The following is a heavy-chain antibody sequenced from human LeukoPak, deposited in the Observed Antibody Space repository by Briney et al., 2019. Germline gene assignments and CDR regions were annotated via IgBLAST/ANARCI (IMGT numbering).Heavy chain of an antibody. J-gene: IGHJ4*02. V-gene: IGHV3-30*02. CDR2: IRYDGSNK. Sequence: GGSLRLSCAASGFTFSSYGMHWVRQAPCKGLEWVAFIRYDGSNKYYADSVKGRFTISRDNSKNTLYLQMNSLRAEDTAVYYCAKDIVVVPAAIDYWGQGTLVTVSS. CDR1: GFTFSSYG. D-gene: IGHD2-2*01. CDR3: AKDIVVVPAAIDY.